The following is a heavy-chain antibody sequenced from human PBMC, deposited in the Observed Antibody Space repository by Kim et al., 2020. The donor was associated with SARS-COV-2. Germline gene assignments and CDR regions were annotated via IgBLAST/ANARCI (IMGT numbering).Heavy chain of an antibody. CDR2: ISSSGSTI. J-gene: IGHJ4*02. D-gene: IGHD4-4*01. CDR1: GFTFSDYY. V-gene: IGHV3-11*01. Sequence: GGSLRLSCAASGFTFSDYYMSWIRQAPGKGLEWVSYISSSGSTIYYADSVKGRFTISRDNAKNSLYLQMNSLRAEDTAVYYCAGEDPYSLSPFDYWGQGTLVTVSS. CDR3: AGEDPYSLSPFDY.